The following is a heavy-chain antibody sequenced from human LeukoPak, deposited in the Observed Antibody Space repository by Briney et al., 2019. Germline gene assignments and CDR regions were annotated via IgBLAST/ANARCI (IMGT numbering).Heavy chain of an antibody. CDR3: ARGQSGYSDSWYVL. D-gene: IGHD6-13*01. CDR2: INSDGSST. V-gene: IGHV3-74*01. Sequence: GRSLRLSCAVSEFTFSTYWMHWVRQAPGEGLVWVSRINSDGSSTYYADSVKGRVTVSRDNAKNTLYLQMNSLRAEDTAVYYCARGQSGYSDSWYVLWGQGTLVTVSS. J-gene: IGHJ4*02. CDR1: EFTFSTYW.